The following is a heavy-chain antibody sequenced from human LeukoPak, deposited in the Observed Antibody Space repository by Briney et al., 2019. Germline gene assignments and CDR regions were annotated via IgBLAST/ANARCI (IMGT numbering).Heavy chain of an antibody. CDR3: ARDGSNWSNDYYHGVDV. Sequence: SETLSLICTVSGGSISSYYWSWIRQPPGKGLEWLGYIYYSGSATYNPSLKSRVTISVDTSKNQFSLKLSSVTAADTAVYYCARDGSNWSNDYYHGVDVWGQGTTVTVSS. D-gene: IGHD4-11*01. CDR2: IYYSGSA. J-gene: IGHJ6*02. V-gene: IGHV4-59*01. CDR1: GGSISSYY.